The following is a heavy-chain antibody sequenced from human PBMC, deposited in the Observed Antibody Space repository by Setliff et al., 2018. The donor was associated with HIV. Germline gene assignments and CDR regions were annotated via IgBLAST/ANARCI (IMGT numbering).Heavy chain of an antibody. Sequence: SETLSLTCAVSGGSISRVGYYWSWIRQHPGKGLEWIGYITYSGSTYYNPSLMSRVSISPDTSKNQFSLKLTSVTAADTAVYYCARVGSVIQVTLFGMDVWGQGTTVTVSS. J-gene: IGHJ6*02. CDR1: GGSISRVGYY. CDR3: ARVGSVIQVTLFGMDV. V-gene: IGHV4-31*11. D-gene: IGHD5-18*01. CDR2: ITYSGST.